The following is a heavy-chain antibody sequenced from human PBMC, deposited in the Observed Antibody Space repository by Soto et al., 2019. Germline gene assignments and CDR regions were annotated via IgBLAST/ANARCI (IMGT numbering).Heavy chain of an antibody. CDR2: IYSGGSA. J-gene: IGHJ4*02. CDR1: GFTVSSNY. Sequence: GGSLRLSCAASGFTVSSNYMSWVRQAPGKGLEWVSVIYSGGSAYYADSVKGRSTISRDNSKNTLYLQMNSLRAEDTAVYYCARHGYSYGGGYFDYWGQGTLVTVS. CDR3: ARHGYSYGGGYFDY. D-gene: IGHD5-18*01. V-gene: IGHV3-66*04.